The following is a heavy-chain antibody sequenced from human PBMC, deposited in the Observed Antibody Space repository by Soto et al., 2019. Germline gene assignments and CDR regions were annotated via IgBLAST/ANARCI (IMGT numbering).Heavy chain of an antibody. J-gene: IGHJ6*02. CDR3: TTVSRALYYYYYGMDV. CDR2: IKSKTDGGTT. V-gene: IGHV3-15*01. CDR1: GFTFSNAW. Sequence: EVQLVESGGGLVKPGGSLRLSCAASGFTFSNAWMSWVRQAPGKGLEWVGRIKSKTDGGTTDYAAPVKGRFTISRDASKNTLYLQMNSLKTEDTAVYYCTTVSRALYYYYYGMDVWGQGTTVTVSS.